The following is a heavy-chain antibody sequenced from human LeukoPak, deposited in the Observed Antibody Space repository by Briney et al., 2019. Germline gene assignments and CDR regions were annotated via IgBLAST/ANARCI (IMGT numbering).Heavy chain of an antibody. CDR2: IYENGGTT. V-gene: IGHV3-23*01. CDR1: GFTFRSHA. D-gene: IGHD2-21*01. J-gene: IGHJ4*02. Sequence: GGSLRLSCVGSGFTFRSHAMSWVRQAPEKGLEFVSGIYENGGTTYYADSVKGRFSISRDNSKNTLYLQMDSLRGEDMAVYYCAKDFRIGYSAHFDYWGQGALVTVST. CDR3: AKDFRIGYSAHFDY.